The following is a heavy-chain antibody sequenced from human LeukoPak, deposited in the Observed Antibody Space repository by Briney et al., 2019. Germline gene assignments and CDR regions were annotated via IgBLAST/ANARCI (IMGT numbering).Heavy chain of an antibody. V-gene: IGHV3-23*01. CDR1: GFTFSSYA. Sequence: GGSLRLSCAASGFTFSSYAMSWVRQAPGKGLEWVSAIRGSGGSTYYADSVKGRFTISRDNAKNSLYLQMNSLRAEDTAVYYCARDSHYYDSSGSLDYWGQGTLVTVSS. D-gene: IGHD3-22*01. CDR2: IRGSGGST. J-gene: IGHJ4*02. CDR3: ARDSHYYDSSGSLDY.